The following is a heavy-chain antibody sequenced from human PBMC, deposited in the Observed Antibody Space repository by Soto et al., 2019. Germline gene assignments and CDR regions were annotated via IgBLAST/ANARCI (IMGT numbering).Heavy chain of an antibody. Sequence: GGSLRLSCAASGFTFSSYSMSWVRQAPGKGLEWVSDIIGSGATAFYADSVKGRFTISRDNSQSTLYLQLNSLRDEDTAIYYCAKGAYYDHNRYFDSWGQGTLVTVSS. V-gene: IGHV3-23*01. CDR2: IIGSGATA. J-gene: IGHJ4*02. CDR1: GFTFSSYS. D-gene: IGHD3-22*01. CDR3: AKGAYYDHNRYFDS.